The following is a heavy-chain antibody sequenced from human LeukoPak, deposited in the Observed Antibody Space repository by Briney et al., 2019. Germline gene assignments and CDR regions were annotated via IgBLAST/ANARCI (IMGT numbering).Heavy chain of an antibody. D-gene: IGHD5-18*01. CDR1: GGSFSGYY. CDR3: ARVDSYGFFTRDYYFDY. V-gene: IGHV4-34*01. Sequence: SETLSLTCAVYGGSFSGYYWSWIRQPPGKGLEWIGEINHSGSTNYNPSLKSRVTISVDTSKNQFSLKLSSVTAADTAVYYCARVDSYGFFTRDYYFDYWGQGTLVTVSS. J-gene: IGHJ4*02. CDR2: INHSGST.